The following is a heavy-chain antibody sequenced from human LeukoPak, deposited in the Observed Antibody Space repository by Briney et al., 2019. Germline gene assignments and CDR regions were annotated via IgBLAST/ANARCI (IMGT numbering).Heavy chain of an antibody. CDR2: ISERSSDI. V-gene: IGHV3-21*01. J-gene: IGHJ3*02. Sequence: GGSLRLSCAASGFTFSSYSVNWVRQAPGKGLEWVSCISERSSDIYYADSMKGGFTISRDNAKNSLYLQMNSLRAEDTAVYYCARSTRRQNDAFDIWGQGTVVTVSS. CDR1: GFTFSSYS. CDR3: ARSTRRQNDAFDI.